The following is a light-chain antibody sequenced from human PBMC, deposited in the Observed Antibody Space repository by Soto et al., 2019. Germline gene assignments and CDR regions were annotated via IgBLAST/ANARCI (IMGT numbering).Light chain of an antibody. V-gene: IGKV1-5*01. CDR2: DAS. Sequence: IKLTQSPATLSASVGDKVTITCRASQSISSWLAWYQQKPGKAPKLLIYDASSLDSGVPSRFSGSGSGTEFTITISSLQHDDFATYYCQQYNSYWTFGQGTKVDIK. J-gene: IGKJ1*01. CDR3: QQYNSYWT. CDR1: QSISSW.